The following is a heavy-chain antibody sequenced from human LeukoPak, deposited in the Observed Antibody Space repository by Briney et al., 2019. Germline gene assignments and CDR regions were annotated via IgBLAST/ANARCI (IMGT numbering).Heavy chain of an antibody. Sequence: SETLSLTCTVSGGSISSSSYYWGWIRQPPGKGLEWIGSIYYSGSTYYNPSLKSRATISVDTSKNQFSLKLSSVTAADTAAYYCARRTLLYSSSWYYFDYWGQGTLVTVSS. CDR2: IYYSGST. V-gene: IGHV4-39*01. CDR3: ARRTLLYSSSWYYFDY. CDR1: GGSISSSSYY. D-gene: IGHD6-13*01. J-gene: IGHJ4*02.